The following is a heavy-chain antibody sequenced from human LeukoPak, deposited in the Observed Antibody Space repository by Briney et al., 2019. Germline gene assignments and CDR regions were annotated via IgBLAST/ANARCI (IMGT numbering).Heavy chain of an antibody. CDR3: ARTGPLRGGMDV. Sequence: PSETLSLTCTVSGDSINSCRYYWGWIRQPPGKGLEWVGRLFYSLYHSESIYYTGSAYYNPSLKSRITIAVDTSKNQFSLKVNSVTAADTAVYYCARTGPLRGGMDVWGQGTTVTVSS. D-gene: IGHD3-9*01. CDR2: IYYTGSA. J-gene: IGHJ6*02. CDR1: GDSINSCRYY. V-gene: IGHV4-39*01.